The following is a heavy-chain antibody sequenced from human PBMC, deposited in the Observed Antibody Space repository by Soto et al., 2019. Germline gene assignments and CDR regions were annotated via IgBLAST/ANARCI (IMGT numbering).Heavy chain of an antibody. D-gene: IGHD4-4*01. V-gene: IGHV1-69*12. Sequence: QVQLVQSGAEMKEPGSSVKVSCQTSGGTFSSSAISWLRQAPGQGLEWMGGIIPLFRTPDYAQKFEGRVTISADESTSTAYMELSSLRSEDTAVYYCARDNDRLQLGGNYYYILDVWGLGTTITVSS. J-gene: IGHJ6*02. CDR3: ARDNDRLQLGGNYYYILDV. CDR1: GGTFSSSA. CDR2: IIPLFRTP.